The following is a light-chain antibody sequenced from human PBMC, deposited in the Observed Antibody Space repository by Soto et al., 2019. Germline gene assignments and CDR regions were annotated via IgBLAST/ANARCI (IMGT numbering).Light chain of an antibody. CDR3: SSYTSSSSVL. CDR2: DVS. Sequence: QSALTQPASVCGSAGQSITISCTGTSSDVGGYNSVSWYQQHPGKAPKLMIYDVSNRPSGVSNRFSGSKSGNTASLTISGLQAEDEADYYCSSYTSSSSVLFGGGTKLTVL. CDR1: SSDVGGYNS. J-gene: IGLJ2*01. V-gene: IGLV2-14*01.